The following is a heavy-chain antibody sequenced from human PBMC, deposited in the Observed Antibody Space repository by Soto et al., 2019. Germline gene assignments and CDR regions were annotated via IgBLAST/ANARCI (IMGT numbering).Heavy chain of an antibody. J-gene: IGHJ6*02. V-gene: IGHV3-48*02. CDR1: GFTFSSYS. CDR3: ASFPLYYYYGMDV. Sequence: SCAASGFTFSSYSMNWVRQAPGKGLEWVSYISSSSSTIYYADSVKGRFTISRDNAKNSLYLQMNSLRDEDTAVYYCASFPLYYYYGMDVWGQGTTVTVSS. CDR2: ISSSSSTI.